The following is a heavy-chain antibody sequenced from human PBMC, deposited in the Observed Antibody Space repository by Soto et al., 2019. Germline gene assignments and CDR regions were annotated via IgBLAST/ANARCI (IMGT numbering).Heavy chain of an antibody. V-gene: IGHV1-18*01. D-gene: IGHD3-9*01. CDR2: ISTYNGDT. Sequence: ASVKVSCKASGYTFTRSGISWVRQAPGQGLEWMGWISTYNGDTNYAQTFQGRVTMTRDTSTSTVYMELSSLRSEDTAVYYCARGGQLRYLDWLLDYWGQGTLVTVSS. CDR3: ARGGQLRYLDWLLDY. J-gene: IGHJ4*02. CDR1: GYTFTRSG.